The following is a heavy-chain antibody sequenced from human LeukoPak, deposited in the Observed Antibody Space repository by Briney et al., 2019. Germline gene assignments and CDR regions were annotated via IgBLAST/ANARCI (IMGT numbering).Heavy chain of an antibody. D-gene: IGHD6-19*01. CDR2: IYYSGST. Sequence: KPSETLSLTCTVSGGSISSYYWSWIRQPPGKGLEWIGSIYYSGSTYYNPSLKSRVTISVDTSKNQFSLKLSSVTAADTAVYYCARGRYSSGWYGGDYWGQGTLVTVSS. V-gene: IGHV4-59*05. CDR1: GGSISSYY. J-gene: IGHJ4*02. CDR3: ARGRYSSGWYGGDY.